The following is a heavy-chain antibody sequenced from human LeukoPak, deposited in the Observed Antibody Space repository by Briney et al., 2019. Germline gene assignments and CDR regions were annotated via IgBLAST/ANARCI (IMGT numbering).Heavy chain of an antibody. CDR1: GGSISSGGYS. V-gene: IGHV4-30-2*01. D-gene: IGHD2-2*01. CDR3: ARSIVLLPAAIGWFDP. J-gene: IGHJ5*02. CDR2: FYHSGST. Sequence: SQTRSLTCAVSGGSISSGGYSWSWIRQPPGKGLEWVGYFYHSGSTYYNPSLKSRVIISVDRSKNQFSLKLSSVAAADTAVYYCARSIVLLPAAIGWFDPWGQGTLVTVSS.